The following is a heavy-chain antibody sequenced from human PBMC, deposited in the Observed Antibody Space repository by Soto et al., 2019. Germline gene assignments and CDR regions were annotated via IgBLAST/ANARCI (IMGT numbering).Heavy chain of an antibody. CDR3: AQRGDTGSSGLFY. J-gene: IGHJ4*02. D-gene: IGHD3-22*01. CDR2: INPSGGST. V-gene: IGHV1-46*01. CDR1: GYTSTSYY. Sequence: ASVKVSCKVSGYTSTSYYMHCVRQAPGQGLEWMGMINPSGGSTTYAQKFQDRVTLTRDTSTSTVYMELSSLTSEDTAVYYCAQRGDTGSSGLFYWGQGTLVTVSS.